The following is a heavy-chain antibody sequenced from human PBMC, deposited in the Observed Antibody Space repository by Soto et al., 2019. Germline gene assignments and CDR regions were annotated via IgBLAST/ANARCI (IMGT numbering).Heavy chain of an antibody. V-gene: IGHV3-23*01. Sequence: GGALRLSCAASGFTFSSYAMSWVRQAPGKGLEWVSAISGSGGSTYYADSVKDRFTITRDNSKYTLYLQMNSLRAEDTAVYYCAKENGYSSGWFEFDYWGQGTLVTV. CDR1: GFTFSSYA. J-gene: IGHJ4*02. D-gene: IGHD6-13*01. CDR3: AKENGYSSGWFEFDY. CDR2: ISGSGGST.